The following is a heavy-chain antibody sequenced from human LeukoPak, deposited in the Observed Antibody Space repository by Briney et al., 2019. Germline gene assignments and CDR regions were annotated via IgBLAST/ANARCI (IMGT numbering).Heavy chain of an antibody. CDR3: AKDDGRSSSWDFDY. CDR2: IHYDGSNK. D-gene: IGHD6-13*01. J-gene: IGHJ4*02. CDR1: GFTFSSYG. Sequence: GGSLRLSCAASGFTFSSYGMHWVRQAPGKGLEWVAFIHYDGSNKYYADSVKGRFTISRDNSKNTLYLQMNSLRAEDTAVYYCAKDDGRSSSWDFDYWGQGTLVTVSS. V-gene: IGHV3-30*02.